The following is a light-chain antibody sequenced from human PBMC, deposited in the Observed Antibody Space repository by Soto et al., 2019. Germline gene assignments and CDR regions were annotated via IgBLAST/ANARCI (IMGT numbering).Light chain of an antibody. V-gene: IGKV3-15*01. CDR1: QSVSSN. CDR3: QQYNNWPPLT. CDR2: GAS. Sequence: VMPQSPATLSVSPGERATLSCRASQSVSSNLAWYQQKPGQAPRLLIYGASTRATGIPARFSGSGSGTEFTLTISSLQSEDFAVYYCQQYNNWPPLTFGGGTKVDI. J-gene: IGKJ4*01.